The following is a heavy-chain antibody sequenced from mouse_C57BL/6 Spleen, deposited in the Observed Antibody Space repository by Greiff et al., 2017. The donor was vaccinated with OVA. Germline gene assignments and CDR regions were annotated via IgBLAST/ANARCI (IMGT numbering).Heavy chain of an antibody. CDR1: GYTFTSYW. J-gene: IGHJ2*01. V-gene: IGHV1-52*01. D-gene: IGHD2-3*01. Sequence: QVQLQQPGAELVRPGSSVKLSCKASGYTFTSYWMHWVKQRPIQGLEWIGNIDPSDSETHYNQKFKDKATLTVDKSSSTAYMQLSSLTSEDSAVYYCARRRDGYYFDYWGQGTTLTVSS. CDR3: ARRRDGYYFDY. CDR2: IDPSDSET.